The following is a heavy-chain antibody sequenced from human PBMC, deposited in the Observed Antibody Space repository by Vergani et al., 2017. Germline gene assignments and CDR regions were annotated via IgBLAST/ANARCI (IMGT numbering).Heavy chain of an antibody. D-gene: IGHD2-2*01. V-gene: IGHV2-5*01. J-gene: IGHJ4*02. CDR1: GFSLSTSGVG. Sequence: QITLKESGPTLVKPTQTLTLTCTFSGFSLSTSGVGVGWIRQPPGKALEWLALIYWNDDKRYSPSLKSRLTITKDTSKTQVVLTMTNMDPVDTATYYCAHSGVSSTSYTRAFDYWGQGTLVTVSS. CDR3: AHSGVSSTSYTRAFDY. CDR2: IYWNDDK.